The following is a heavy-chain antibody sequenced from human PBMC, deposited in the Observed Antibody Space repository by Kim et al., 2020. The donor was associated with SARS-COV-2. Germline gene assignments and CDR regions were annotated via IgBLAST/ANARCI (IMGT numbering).Heavy chain of an antibody. CDR3: ARLGRGEAYIDSSTYSGRIDP. CDR2: IYPDDSDT. CDR1: GYSFSNYW. J-gene: IGHJ5*02. V-gene: IGHV5-51*01. D-gene: IGHD6-19*01. Sequence: GESLKISCKASGYSFSNYWIGWVRQMPGKGLEWMGTIYPDDSDTRYSPSFQGQVTISADRSISTAYLQWRSLKASDTAMYYCARLGRGEAYIDSSTYSGRIDPFVQGTLVTVSS.